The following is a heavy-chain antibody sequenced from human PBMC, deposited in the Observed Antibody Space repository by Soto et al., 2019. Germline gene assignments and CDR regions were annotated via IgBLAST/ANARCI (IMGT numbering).Heavy chain of an antibody. CDR2: ISSSGSTI. J-gene: IGHJ6*03. CDR1: GFTFSDYY. CDR3: ARYSDDYGDYPDEDYYYYMDV. V-gene: IGHV3-11*01. Sequence: GGSLRLSCAASGFTFSDYYISWIRQAPGKGLKWVSYISSSGSTIYYADSEKGRFTTSRDNAKNSLYLQMHSLRAEDTAVYYCARYSDDYGDYPDEDYYYYMDVWGKGTTVTVSS. D-gene: IGHD4-17*01.